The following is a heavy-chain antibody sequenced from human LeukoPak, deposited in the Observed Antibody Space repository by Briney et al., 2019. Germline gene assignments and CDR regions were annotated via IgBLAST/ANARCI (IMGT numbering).Heavy chain of an antibody. Sequence: PSETLSLTCTVSGGYISSSSYYWGWVRQPPGKGLEWIGDIYYSGRTYYSSSLKSRLTISLDTSKNQFSLKLSSVTAADTAVYYCARGRGVTTLSFFDYWGQGTLVTVSS. CDR1: GGYISSSSYY. V-gene: IGHV4-39*01. D-gene: IGHD4-17*01. J-gene: IGHJ4*02. CDR3: ARGRGVTTLSFFDY. CDR2: IYYSGRT.